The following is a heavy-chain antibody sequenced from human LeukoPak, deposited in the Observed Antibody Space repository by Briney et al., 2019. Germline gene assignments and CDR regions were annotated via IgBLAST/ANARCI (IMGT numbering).Heavy chain of an antibody. J-gene: IGHJ3*02. CDR3: AKDSYDILTGYYQVVQDACDI. CDR2: IWYDGSNK. D-gene: IGHD3-9*01. V-gene: IGHV3-33*06. CDR1: GFTFSSYG. Sequence: PGGSLRLSCAASGFTFSSYGMHWVRQAPGKGLEWVAVIWYDGSNKYYADSVKGRFTISRDNSKNTLYLQMNSLRAEDTAVYYCAKDSYDILTGYYQVVQDACDIWGQGTMVSVSS.